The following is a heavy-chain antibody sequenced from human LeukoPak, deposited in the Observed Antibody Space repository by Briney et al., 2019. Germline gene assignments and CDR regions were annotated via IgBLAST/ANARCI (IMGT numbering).Heavy chain of an antibody. CDR1: GGSISSGSYY. D-gene: IGHD1-26*01. Sequence: SETLSLTCTVSGGSISSGSYYWSWIRQPPGKGLEWIGYIYYSGSTYYNPSLKSRVTISVDTSKNQFSLKLSSVTAADTAVYYCARDSVYSGSSLDYWGQGTLVTVSS. CDR2: IYYSGST. V-gene: IGHV4-30-4*07. CDR3: ARDSVYSGSSLDY. J-gene: IGHJ4*02.